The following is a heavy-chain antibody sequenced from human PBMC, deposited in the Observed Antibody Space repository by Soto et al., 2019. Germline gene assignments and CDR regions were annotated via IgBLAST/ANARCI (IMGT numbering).Heavy chain of an antibody. CDR2: IYYSGST. Sequence: SETLSLTCTVSGGSISSGGYYWSWIRQHPGKGLEWIGYIYYSGSTYYNPSLKSRVTISVETSKNQFSLRLSSVTAADTSVYYCARGSRRGRYFDRLPPRGMPTDWFDCWGQGALFTVSS. J-gene: IGHJ4*02. CDR1: GGSISSGGYY. V-gene: IGHV4-31*03. CDR3: ARGSRRGRYFDRLPPRGMPTDWFDC. D-gene: IGHD3-9*01.